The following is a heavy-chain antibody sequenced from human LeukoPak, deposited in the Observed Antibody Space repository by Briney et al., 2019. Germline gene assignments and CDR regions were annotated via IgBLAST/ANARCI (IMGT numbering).Heavy chain of an antibody. V-gene: IGHV4-39*07. J-gene: IGHJ4*02. CDR2: IYYSGST. D-gene: IGHD3-10*01. CDR3: ARDLIGFGTMVRGVKRHFDY. CDR1: GGSISSSSYY. Sequence: SETLSLTCTVSGGSISSSSYYWGWIRQPPGKGLEWIGSIYYSGSTYYNPSLKSRVTISVDTSKNQFSLKLSSVTAADTAVYYCARDLIGFGTMVRGVKRHFDYWGQGTLVTVSS.